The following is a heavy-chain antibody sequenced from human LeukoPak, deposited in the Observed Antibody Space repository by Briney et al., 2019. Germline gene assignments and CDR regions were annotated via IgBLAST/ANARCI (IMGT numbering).Heavy chain of an antibody. CDR3: ARAPRCNTDSCNSWFDP. D-gene: IGHD2/OR15-2a*01. Sequence: GAPVKVSCKTSGNSFNTYGITWVRQAPGLGLEWMGWINVNKKYAQKFQGRVTMTTDTSTSTAYMELRSLRSDDTAVYYCARAPRCNTDSCNSWFDPWGQGTLVTVSS. J-gene: IGHJ5*02. CDR2: INVNK. V-gene: IGHV1-18*01. CDR1: GNSFNTYG.